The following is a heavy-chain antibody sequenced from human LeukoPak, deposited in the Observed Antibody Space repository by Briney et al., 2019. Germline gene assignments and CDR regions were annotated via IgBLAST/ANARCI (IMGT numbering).Heavy chain of an antibody. V-gene: IGHV4-59*12. J-gene: IGHJ4*02. D-gene: IGHD3-22*01. CDR1: GGSISSYY. Sequence: SETLSLTCTVSGGSISSYYWSWIRQPPGKGLEWIGYIYYSGSTNYNPSLKSRVTISVDTSKNQFSLKLSSVTAADTAVYYCARGRRRRGYYYDSSGYTGFDYWGQGTLVTVSS. CDR3: ARGRRRRGYYYDSSGYTGFDY. CDR2: IYYSGST.